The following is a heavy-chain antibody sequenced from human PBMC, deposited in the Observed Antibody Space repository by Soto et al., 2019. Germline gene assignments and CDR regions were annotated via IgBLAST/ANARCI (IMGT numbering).Heavy chain of an antibody. CDR3: ARDGVLRYPLSNWFDL. D-gene: IGHD3-9*01. CDR1: GFTFSSYS. CDR2: ISSSSSYI. J-gene: IGHJ5*02. V-gene: IGHV3-21*01. Sequence: PGGSLRLSCAASGFTFSSYSMNWVRQAPGKGLEWVSSISSSSSYIYYADSVKGRFTISRDNAKNSLYLQMNSLRAEDTAVYYCARDGVLRYPLSNWFDLWGQGTLVTVSS.